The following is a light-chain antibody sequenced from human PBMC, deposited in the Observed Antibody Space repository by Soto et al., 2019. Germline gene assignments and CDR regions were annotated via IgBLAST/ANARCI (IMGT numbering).Light chain of an antibody. CDR3: QQYNNWPPKYT. CDR2: DAS. V-gene: IGKV3-11*01. CDR1: QSVSSY. Sequence: EIVLTQSPATLSLSPGERATLSCRASQSVSSYLAWYQQKPGQAPRLLIYDASNRATGIPARFSGSGSGTDFTLTISSLEFEDFAVYYCQQYNNWPPKYTFGQGTKLEIK. J-gene: IGKJ2*01.